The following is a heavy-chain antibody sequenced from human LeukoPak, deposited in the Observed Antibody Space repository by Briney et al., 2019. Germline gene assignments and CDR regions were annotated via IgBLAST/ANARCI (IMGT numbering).Heavy chain of an antibody. CDR3: ARDGHRRYHYDSSGREDAFDI. Sequence: ASVKVSCKASGYTFTSYDINWVRQATGQGLEWMGWMNPNSGNTGYAQKFQGRVTITRNTSISTAYMELSSLRSEDTAVHYCARDGHRRYHYDSSGREDAFDIWGQGTMVTVSS. CDR1: GYTFTSYD. D-gene: IGHD3-22*01. J-gene: IGHJ3*02. V-gene: IGHV1-8*03. CDR2: MNPNSGNT.